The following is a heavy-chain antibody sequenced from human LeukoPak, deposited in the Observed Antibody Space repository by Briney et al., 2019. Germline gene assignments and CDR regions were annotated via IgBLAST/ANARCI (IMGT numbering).Heavy chain of an antibody. D-gene: IGHD1-26*01. Sequence: GGSLRLSCAASGFTFSNAWMSRVRQAPGKGLEWVGRIKSKTDGGTTDYAAAVKGRFTISRDDSKNTLYLQMNSLKTEDTAVYYCTTDAGYEWELLEGCWGQGTLVTVSS. V-gene: IGHV3-15*01. CDR2: IKSKTDGGTT. J-gene: IGHJ4*02. CDR3: TTDAGYEWELLEGC. CDR1: GFTFSNAW.